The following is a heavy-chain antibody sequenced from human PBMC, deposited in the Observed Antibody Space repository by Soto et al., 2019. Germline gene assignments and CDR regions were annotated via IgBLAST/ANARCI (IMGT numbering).Heavy chain of an antibody. J-gene: IGHJ6*03. Sequence: QLVQSGAEVKKPGSSVKVSCKATGDTFSSYTISWVRQAPGQGLAWMGRIIPILGIANYAQKSHCRVTITADKSTSTAYMELSSPRSDYTAVYYCARAGVSGSGGSAPYYHLDVWGNATTVTLSS. CDR3: ARAGVSGSGGSAPYYHLDV. D-gene: IGHD6-25*01. V-gene: IGHV1-69*02. CDR2: IIPILGIA. CDR1: GDTFSSYT.